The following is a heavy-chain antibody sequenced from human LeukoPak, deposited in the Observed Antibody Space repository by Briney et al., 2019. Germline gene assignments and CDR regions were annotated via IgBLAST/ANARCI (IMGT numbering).Heavy chain of an antibody. J-gene: IGHJ4*02. D-gene: IGHD3-9*01. CDR1: GGSISSYY. CDR2: IYTSGST. CDR3: ARDLGLRYFDWFPTAGPFDY. V-gene: IGHV4-4*07. Sequence: SETLSLTCTVSGGSISSYYWSWIRQPAGKGLEWIGRIYTSGSTNYNPSLKSRVTISVDKSKNQFSLKLSSVTAADTAVYYCARDLGLRYFDWFPTAGPFDYWGQGTLVTVSS.